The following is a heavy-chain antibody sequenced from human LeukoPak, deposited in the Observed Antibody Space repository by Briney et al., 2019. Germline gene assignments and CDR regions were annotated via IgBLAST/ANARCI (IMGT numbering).Heavy chain of an antibody. J-gene: IGHJ6*02. CDR1: GGSFSGYY. V-gene: IGHV4-34*01. CDR3: ARRQRPNYGMDV. Sequence: SETLSLTCAVYGGSFSGYYWSWIRQPPGKGLEWIGEINHSGSTNYNPSLKSRVTISVDTSKNQFSLKLSSVTAADTAVYYCARRQRPNYGMDVWGQGTTVTVS. D-gene: IGHD1-1*01. CDR2: INHSGST.